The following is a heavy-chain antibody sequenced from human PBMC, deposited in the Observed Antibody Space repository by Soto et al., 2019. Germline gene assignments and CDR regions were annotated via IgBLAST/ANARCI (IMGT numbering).Heavy chain of an antibody. J-gene: IGHJ3*02. CDR3: AKPSGSYYLAAFDI. D-gene: IGHD1-26*01. Sequence: PGGSLRLSCAASGFTFSSYGMHWVRQAPGKGLEWVAVISYDGSNKYYADSVKGRFTISRDNSKNTLYLQMNSLRAEDTAVYYCAKPSGSYYLAAFDIWGQGTMVTVSS. CDR2: ISYDGSNK. V-gene: IGHV3-30*18. CDR1: GFTFSSYG.